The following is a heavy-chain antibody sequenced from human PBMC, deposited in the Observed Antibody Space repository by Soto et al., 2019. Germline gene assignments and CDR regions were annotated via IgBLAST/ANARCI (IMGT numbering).Heavy chain of an antibody. D-gene: IGHD3-16*01. CDR3: ARLKPDYAVA. CDR1: GYTFTSYD. V-gene: IGHV1-8*01. CDR2: MNPNSGNT. J-gene: IGHJ5*02. Sequence: QVQLVQSGAEVKKPGASVKVSCKASGYTFTSYDINWVRLATGQGLEWMGWMNPNSGNTAYAPKCQRRVTITRNTSISTAYMELSSLRSEDTAVYYCARLKPDYAVAWGQGTLVTVSS.